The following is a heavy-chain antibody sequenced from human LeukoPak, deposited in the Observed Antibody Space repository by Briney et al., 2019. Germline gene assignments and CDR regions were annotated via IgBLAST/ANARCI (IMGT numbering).Heavy chain of an antibody. CDR2: IKKDGSEK. CDR1: GFTFSSYW. D-gene: IGHD5-18*01. CDR3: ARDLSGVTGYTYGREIDY. V-gene: IGHV3-7*01. J-gene: IGHJ4*02. Sequence: GGSLRLSCAASGFTFSSYWMSWVRQAPGKGLEWVANIKKDGSEKYYVDSVKGRFTISRDNAKTSLYLQMNSLRAEDTAVYYCARDLSGVTGYTYGREIDYWGQGTLVTVSS.